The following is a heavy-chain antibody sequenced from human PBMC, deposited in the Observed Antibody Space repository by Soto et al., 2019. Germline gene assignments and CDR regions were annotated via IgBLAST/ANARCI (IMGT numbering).Heavy chain of an antibody. Sequence: VASVKVSCKASGGTFSSYAISWVRQAPGQGLEWMGGIIPIFGTANYAQKFQGRVTITADESTSTAYMELSSLRSEDTAVYYCAREGYCSSTSCRYYGMDVWGQGTTVTVSS. V-gene: IGHV1-69*13. D-gene: IGHD2-2*01. CDR3: AREGYCSSTSCRYYGMDV. CDR1: GGTFSSYA. J-gene: IGHJ6*02. CDR2: IIPIFGTA.